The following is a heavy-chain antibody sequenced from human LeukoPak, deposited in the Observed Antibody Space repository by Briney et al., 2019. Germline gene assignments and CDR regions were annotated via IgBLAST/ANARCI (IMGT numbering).Heavy chain of an antibody. CDR1: GYTFTRYG. Sequence: GASVKVSCKASGYTFTRYGISWVRQAPGQGLEWMGWISAYNGDTNYAQKLQGRVTMTTDTSTSTAYMELRSLRSDDTAVYYCARGFRAHLSRYCSGGSCVDDAFDIWGQGTMVTVSS. CDR3: ARGFRAHLSRYCSGGSCVDDAFDI. D-gene: IGHD2-15*01. CDR2: ISAYNGDT. J-gene: IGHJ3*02. V-gene: IGHV1-18*01.